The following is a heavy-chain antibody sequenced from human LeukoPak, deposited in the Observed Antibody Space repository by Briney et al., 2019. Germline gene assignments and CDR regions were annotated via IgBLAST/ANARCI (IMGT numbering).Heavy chain of an antibody. V-gene: IGHV3-30*03. J-gene: IGHJ3*02. CDR1: GFTFSSYG. CDR2: ISYDGSNK. Sequence: GGSLRLSCAASGFTFSSYGMHWVRQAPGKGLEWVAVISYDGSNKYYADSVKGRFTISRDNSKNTLYLQMNSLRAEDTAVYYCASSLPPRDIVVVPAAHDAFDIWGQGTMVTVSS. CDR3: ASSLPPRDIVVVPAAHDAFDI. D-gene: IGHD2-2*01.